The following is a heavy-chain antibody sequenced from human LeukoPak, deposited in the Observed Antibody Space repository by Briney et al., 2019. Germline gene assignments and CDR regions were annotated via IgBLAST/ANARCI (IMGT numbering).Heavy chain of an antibody. D-gene: IGHD1-26*01. CDR3: ARQYSGSYSHFDY. Sequence: SETLSLTCTVSGGSISSYYWSSIRQPPGRGLEWIGYIYYSGSTNYNPSLKSRVTISVDTSKNQFSLKLSSVTAADTAVYYCARQYSGSYSHFDYWGQGTLVTVSS. J-gene: IGHJ4*02. CDR2: IYYSGST. CDR1: GGSISSYY. V-gene: IGHV4-59*08.